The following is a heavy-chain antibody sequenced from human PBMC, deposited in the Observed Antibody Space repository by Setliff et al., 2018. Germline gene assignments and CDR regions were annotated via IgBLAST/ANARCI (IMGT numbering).Heavy chain of an antibody. CDR1: GFTFSSYE. J-gene: IGHJ4*01. CDR2: IRYDGSYE. D-gene: IGHD5-18*01. CDR3: AKASLAYSFGYYFDS. Sequence: PGGSLRLSCTTSGFTFSSYEVNWVRQAPGKGLEWVGFIRYDGSYEYYADSVQGRFTISRDNSKNTLFLHMNNLRPEDTALYYCAKASLAYSFGYYFDSWGQGALVTVSS. V-gene: IGHV3-30*02.